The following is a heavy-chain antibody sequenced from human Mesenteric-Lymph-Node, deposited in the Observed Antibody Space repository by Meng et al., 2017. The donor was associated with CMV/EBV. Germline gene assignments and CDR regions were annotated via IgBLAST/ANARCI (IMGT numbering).Heavy chain of an antibody. CDR1: GYSFPSYW. CDR2: IYPGDSDT. J-gene: IGHJ4*02. Sequence: KVSCKGSGYSFPSYWIGWVRRMPGKGLEWMGIIYPGDSDTRYSPSFQGQVTISADKSISTAYLQWNSLKASDTAIYYCARISNWGREVDYWGQGTLVTVSS. D-gene: IGHD7-27*01. V-gene: IGHV5-51*01. CDR3: ARISNWGREVDY.